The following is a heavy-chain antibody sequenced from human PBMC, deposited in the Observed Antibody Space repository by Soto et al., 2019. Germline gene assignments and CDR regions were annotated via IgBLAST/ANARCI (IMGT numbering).Heavy chain of an antibody. D-gene: IGHD3-10*01. J-gene: IGHJ4*02. V-gene: IGHV3-9*01. CDR1: GFTFDDHA. CDR3: VKDWGGGFGELSD. CDR2: ISWNSGSI. Sequence: GGSLRLSCAASGFTFDDHAMHWVRQTPGEGLEWVSGISWNSGSIAYADSVKGRLTISRDNAKNSLYLQMNSLRPEDTALYYCVKDWGGGFGELSDWGQGTLVTVSS.